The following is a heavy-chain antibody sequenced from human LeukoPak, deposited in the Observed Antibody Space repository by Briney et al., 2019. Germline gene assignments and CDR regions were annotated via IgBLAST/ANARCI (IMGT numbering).Heavy chain of an antibody. V-gene: IGHV1-18*01. CDR3: ASDNKVDYDFWSGYSNGDYFDY. CDR2: ISAYNGNT. J-gene: IGHJ4*02. Sequence: ASVKVSCKASGYTFTSYGISWVRQAPGQGLEWMGWISAYNGNTNYAQKLQGRVTMTTDTSTGTAYMELRSLRSDDTAVYYCASDNKVDYDFWSGYSNGDYFDYWGQGTLVTVSS. D-gene: IGHD3-3*01. CDR1: GYTFTSYG.